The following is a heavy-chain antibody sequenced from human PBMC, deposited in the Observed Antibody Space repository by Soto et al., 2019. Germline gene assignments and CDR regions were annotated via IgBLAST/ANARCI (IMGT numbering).Heavy chain of an antibody. CDR1: GDSVTRSNW. D-gene: IGHD6-19*01. J-gene: IGHJ6*02. CDR3: ASSGWSEDFYYYYGMDV. V-gene: IGHV4-4*02. Sequence: SETLSLTCTVSGDSVTRSNWWSWVRQSPGKWLERIVEIYHSGNTKYNPSLKSRVTISVDKSKNQFSLHLTSVTAADTAVYYWASSGWSEDFYYYYGMDVWGQGTTVTVSS. CDR2: IYHSGNT.